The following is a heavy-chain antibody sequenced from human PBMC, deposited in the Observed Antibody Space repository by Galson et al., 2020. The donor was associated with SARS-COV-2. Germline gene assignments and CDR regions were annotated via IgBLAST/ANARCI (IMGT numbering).Heavy chain of an antibody. D-gene: IGHD3-9*01. V-gene: IGHV3-30*04. CDR3: ARDSFGPSFDWPKGAFDI. Sequence: GESLKISCAASGFTFSSYAMHWVRQAPGKGLEWVAVISYDGSNKYYADSVKGRFTISRDNSKNTLYLQMNSLRAEDTAVYYCARDSFGPSFDWPKGAFDIWGQGTMVTVSS. J-gene: IGHJ3*02. CDR1: GFTFSSYA. CDR2: ISYDGSNK.